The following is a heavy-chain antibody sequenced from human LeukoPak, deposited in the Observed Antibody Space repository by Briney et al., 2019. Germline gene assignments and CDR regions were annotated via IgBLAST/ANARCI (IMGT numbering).Heavy chain of an antibody. Sequence: GGSLRLSCSASGFTLSDYWMSWVRQVPGKGLEWVANIKKDGSQKYYVDSVKGRFTISRDNAKNSLYLQMNSLIAEDTAVYFCAAEQWLVSGYDCRFDPWRQGTLVTVSS. D-gene: IGHD6-19*01. J-gene: IGHJ5*02. CDR2: IKKDGSQK. CDR3: AAEQWLVSGYDCRFDP. V-gene: IGHV3-7*05. CDR1: GFTLSDYW.